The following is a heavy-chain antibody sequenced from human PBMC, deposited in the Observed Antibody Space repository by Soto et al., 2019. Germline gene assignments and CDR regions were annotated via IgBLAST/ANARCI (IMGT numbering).Heavy chain of an antibody. Sequence: QVQLVQSGAEVKTPGSSVKVSCKAYGGTFSSYALSWVRQAPGQGLEWMGGIIPSFGTANYAQKFQGRVTITADESTSTAYMELSSLRSEDTAVYYCAREAESNSGGSYYYYGMDVWGQGAPVPVSS. CDR1: GGTFSSYA. V-gene: IGHV1-69*01. D-gene: IGHD4-4*01. CDR3: AREAESNSGGSYYYYGMDV. J-gene: IGHJ6*02. CDR2: IIPSFGTA.